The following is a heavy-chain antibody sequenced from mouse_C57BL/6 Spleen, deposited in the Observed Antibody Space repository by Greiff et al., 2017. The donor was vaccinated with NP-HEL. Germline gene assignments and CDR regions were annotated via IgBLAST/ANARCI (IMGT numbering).Heavy chain of an antibody. J-gene: IGHJ1*03. CDR2: IHPSASDT. CDR1: GYTFTSYW. V-gene: IGHV1-74*01. Sequence: QVQLQQPGAELVKPGASVKVSCKASGYTFTSYWMHWVKQRPGQGLEWIGRIHPSASDTNYNQKFKGKATLTVDKSSSTAYMQRSSLTSEDSAVYYCAISSYYADWYFDVWGTGTTVTVSS. CDR3: AISSYYADWYFDV. D-gene: IGHD1-1*01.